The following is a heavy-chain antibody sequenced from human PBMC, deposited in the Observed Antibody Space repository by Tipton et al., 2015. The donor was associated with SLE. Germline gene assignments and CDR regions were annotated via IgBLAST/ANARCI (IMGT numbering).Heavy chain of an antibody. J-gene: IGHJ4*02. CDR1: GGSISSSSYY. D-gene: IGHD1-14*01. Sequence: TLSLSCTVSGGSISSSSYYWGWIRQPPGKGLEWIGSSYYSGSTYYNPSLKSRVTISVDTSKNQFSLKLSAVTAAATAVYYCARRKRAGVDYWGQGTLVTVSS. V-gene: IGHV4-39*07. CDR3: ARRKRAGVDY. CDR2: SYYSGST.